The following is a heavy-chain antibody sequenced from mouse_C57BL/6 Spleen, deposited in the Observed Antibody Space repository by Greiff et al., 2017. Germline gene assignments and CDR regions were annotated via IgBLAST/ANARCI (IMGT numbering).Heavy chain of an antibody. V-gene: IGHV1-19*01. Sequence: VQLQQSGPVLVKPGASVKMSCKASGYTFTDYYMNWVKQSHGKSLEWIGVINPYNGGTSYNQKFKGKATLTVDKSSSTAYMELNSLTSEDSAVYYCARRKYSNYDAMDYWGQGTSVTVSS. J-gene: IGHJ4*01. D-gene: IGHD2-5*01. CDR2: INPYNGGT. CDR3: ARRKYSNYDAMDY. CDR1: GYTFTDYY.